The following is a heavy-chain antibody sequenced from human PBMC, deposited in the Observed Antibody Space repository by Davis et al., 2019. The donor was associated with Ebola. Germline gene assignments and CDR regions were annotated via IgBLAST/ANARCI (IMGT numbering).Heavy chain of an antibody. CDR2: IIPIFGTA. V-gene: IGHV1-69*06. CDR3: AREMRCRIADDDAFDI. D-gene: IGHD6-13*01. J-gene: IGHJ3*02. CDR1: GCTFSSYA. Sequence: SSVTVSCLASGCTFSSYAISWVRQAPGQGIEWMGGIIPIFGTANYAQKFQGRVTITADKSTSTAYMKLSSLRSEDTAVYYCAREMRCRIADDDAFDIWGQGTMVTVSS.